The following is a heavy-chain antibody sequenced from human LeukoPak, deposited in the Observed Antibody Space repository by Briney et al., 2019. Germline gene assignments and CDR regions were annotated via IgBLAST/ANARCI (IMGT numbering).Heavy chain of an antibody. V-gene: IGHV4-39*07. D-gene: IGHD5-12*01. CDR2: INYRRGT. CDR3: ARVLDISGYDWRFLFDY. J-gene: IGHJ4*02. CDR1: GGSTSSSAHY. Sequence: PSETLSLTCTVSGGSTSSSAHYWAWIRQPPGKGLEWIGSINYRRGTYYNPSLKSRVTISVDTSKNQFSLKLSSVTAADTAVYYCARVLDISGYDWRFLFDYWGQGTLVTVSS.